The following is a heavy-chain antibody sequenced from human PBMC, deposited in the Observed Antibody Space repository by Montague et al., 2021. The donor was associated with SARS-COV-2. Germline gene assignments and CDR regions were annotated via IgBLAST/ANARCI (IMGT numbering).Heavy chain of an antibody. V-gene: IGHV3-48*03. J-gene: IGHJ3*02. CDR2: ISSSGGTT. Sequence: SLRPSCAASGFTFSSYEMNWVRQAPGKGLEWVSYISSSGGTTFYADSVRGRFTISRDNPKNSLYLQMNSLRAEDTAVYYCARESRITMLVVVITSAFDIWGQGTMVTVSS. CDR1: GFTFSSYE. CDR3: ARESRITMLVVVITSAFDI. D-gene: IGHD3-22*01.